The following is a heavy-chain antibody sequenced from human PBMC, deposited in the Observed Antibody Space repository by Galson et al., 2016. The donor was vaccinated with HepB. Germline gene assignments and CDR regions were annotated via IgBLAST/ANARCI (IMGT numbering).Heavy chain of an antibody. J-gene: IGHJ5*02. CDR3: VRGLDP. Sequence: SLRLSCAASGFTFTDYYMSWIRQAPGKGPEWLSYISATGIRTYYADSVKGRFTISRDNTKNSLYLQMNSLRVEDTAVYYCVRGLDPWGQGTLVTVSS. CDR1: GFTFTDYY. V-gene: IGHV3-11*01. CDR2: ISATGIRT.